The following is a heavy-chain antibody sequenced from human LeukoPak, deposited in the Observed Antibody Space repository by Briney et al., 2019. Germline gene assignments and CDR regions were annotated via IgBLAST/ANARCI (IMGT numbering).Heavy chain of an antibody. CDR2: ISAYNGNT. Sequence: GASVKVSCKASGYTFTSYGISWVRQAPGQGLEWMGWISAYNGNTNYAQKFQGRVTMTTDTSTSTAYMELRRLRSDDTAVYYCARVVLLRGVHDYWGQGTLVTVSS. V-gene: IGHV1-18*01. CDR3: ARVVLLRGVHDY. D-gene: IGHD3-10*01. CDR1: GYTFTSYG. J-gene: IGHJ4*02.